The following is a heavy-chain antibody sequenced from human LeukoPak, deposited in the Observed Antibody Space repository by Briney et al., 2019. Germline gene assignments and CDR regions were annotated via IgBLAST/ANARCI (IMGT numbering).Heavy chain of an antibody. CDR2: INTDGSST. D-gene: IGHD5-18*01. J-gene: IGHJ6*03. CDR3: ARGVHTAMVKAYYYYYYMDV. V-gene: IGHV3-74*01. Sequence: PGGSLRLSCAASGFTFSSYWMHWVRQAPGKGLVWVSRINTDGSSTSYADSVKGRFTISRDNAKNTLYLQMNSLRAEDTAVYYCARGVHTAMVKAYYYYYYMDVWGKGTTVTVSS. CDR1: GFTFSSYW.